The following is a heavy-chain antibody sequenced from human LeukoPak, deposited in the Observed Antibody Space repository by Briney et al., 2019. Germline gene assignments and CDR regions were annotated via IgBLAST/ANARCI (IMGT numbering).Heavy chain of an antibody. J-gene: IGHJ4*02. CDR1: GGSFSGYY. Sequence: SETLSLTCAVYGGSFSGYYWSWIRQPPGKGLEWIGEINHSGSTNYNPSLKSRVTISVDTFKNQFPLKLSSVTAADTAVYYCAREEDYWGQGTLVTVSS. CDR2: INHSGST. V-gene: IGHV4-34*01. CDR3: AREEDY.